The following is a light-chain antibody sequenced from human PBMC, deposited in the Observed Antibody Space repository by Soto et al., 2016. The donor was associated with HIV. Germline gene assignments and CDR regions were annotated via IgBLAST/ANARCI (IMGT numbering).Light chain of an antibody. CDR1: QDIRNF. CDR3: QQVNSYPLT. J-gene: IGKJ2*01. CDR2: GAS. V-gene: IGKV1-16*01. Sequence: DIQMTQSPSLLSASVGDRVTITCRASQDIRNFLAWFQQHPGKAPKSLISGASSLQSGVPSRFSGSGFGTEFTLTISSLQPEDSATYYCQQVNSYPLTFGQGTKLEIK.